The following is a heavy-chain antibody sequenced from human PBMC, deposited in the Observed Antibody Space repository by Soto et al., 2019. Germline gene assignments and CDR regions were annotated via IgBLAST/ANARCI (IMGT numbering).Heavy chain of an antibody. CDR1: GSSISTYY. Sequence: QVQLQESGPGLVKPSETLSLTCTVSGSSISTYYWNWIRQSAGKGLEWIGRVYISGSTNYHPSLKSRVAMSVATSNNQFSLKVASVTAADTAVYYCARGGRDAFDIWGQGTMVTVSS. CDR3: ARGGRDAFDI. J-gene: IGHJ3*02. CDR2: VYISGST. V-gene: IGHV4-4*07.